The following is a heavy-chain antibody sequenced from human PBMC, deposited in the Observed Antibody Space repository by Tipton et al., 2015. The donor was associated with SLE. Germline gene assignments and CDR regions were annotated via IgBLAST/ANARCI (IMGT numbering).Heavy chain of an antibody. CDR2: IYTSGYT. V-gene: IGHV4-4*07. CDR3: ALVAAVGRIDY. CDR1: GPSINNYY. J-gene: IGHJ4*01. D-gene: IGHD6-13*01. Sequence: TLSLTCTVPGPSINNYYWTWIRQSAGKGLEWIGRIYTSGYTNYNPSLTSRVTMSVDTPKNQFFLRLTSVTAADTAVYYCALVAAVGRIDYWGHGTLVTVSP.